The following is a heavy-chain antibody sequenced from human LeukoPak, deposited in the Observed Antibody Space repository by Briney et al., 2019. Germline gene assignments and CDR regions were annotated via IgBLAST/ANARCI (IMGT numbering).Heavy chain of an antibody. J-gene: IGHJ3*02. D-gene: IGHD6-19*01. V-gene: IGHV3-23*01. CDR2: IYPHGDP. CDR3: ARAKLEPAGTGAFDI. Sequence: PGGSLRLSCTTSGFTFMNYAMTWVRQAPGKGLEWVSAIYPHGDPHYADSVKGRFTSSRDNSKNSLYMQMETLRAEDTALYYCARAKLEPAGTGAFDIWGPGTVVTVSS. CDR1: GFTFMNYA.